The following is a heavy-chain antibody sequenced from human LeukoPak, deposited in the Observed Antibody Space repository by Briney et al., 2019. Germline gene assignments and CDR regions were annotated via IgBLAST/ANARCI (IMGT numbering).Heavy chain of an antibody. V-gene: IGHV3-53*01. CDR3: ARRAGAYSHPYDS. CDR1: GFTVSSNS. CDR2: IYSDDT. J-gene: IGHJ4*02. Sequence: GGSLRLSCTVAGFTVSSNSMGWVRQAPGKGLGWVSFIYSDDTHYSDSGKGRVTISRGNSKTTLYLQMNSLRAEDTAASYRARRAGAYSHPYDSWGQGTLVTVSS. D-gene: IGHD4/OR15-4a*01.